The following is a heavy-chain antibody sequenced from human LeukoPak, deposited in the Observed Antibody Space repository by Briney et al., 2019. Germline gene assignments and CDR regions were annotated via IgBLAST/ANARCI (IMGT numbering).Heavy chain of an antibody. V-gene: IGHV3-7*01. CDR3: ASIYYYDSSGYSPLGY. CDR2: IKQDGSEK. J-gene: IGHJ4*02. Sequence: SGGSLRLSCTASGFTFSSYWMSWVRQAPGKGLQWVANIKQDGSEKYYVDSVKGRFTISRDNAKNSLSLQMNSLRAEDTAVYYCASIYYYDSSGYSPLGYWGQGTLVTVPS. CDR1: GFTFSSYW. D-gene: IGHD3-22*01.